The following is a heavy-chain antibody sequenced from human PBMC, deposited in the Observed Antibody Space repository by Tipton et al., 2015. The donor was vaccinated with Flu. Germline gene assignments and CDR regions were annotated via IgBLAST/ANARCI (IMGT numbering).Heavy chain of an antibody. J-gene: IGHJ4*02. D-gene: IGHD1-26*01. CDR1: GYSFTTYW. CDR3: PRPYSGCYGGFAY. V-gene: IGHV5-51*01. CDR2: IYPGDSDT. Sequence: QLVQSGAEVKDPGDSLKISCKGSGYSFTTYWIAWVRQMPGKGLEWMGIIYPGDSDTRYSPSFQGQVTISVDKSTSTAYLQWSSLKASDTAMYYCPRPYSGCYGGFAYWGQGTLVTASS.